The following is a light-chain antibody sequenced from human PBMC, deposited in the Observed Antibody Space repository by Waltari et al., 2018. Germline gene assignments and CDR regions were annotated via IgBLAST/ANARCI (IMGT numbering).Light chain of an antibody. V-gene: IGKV1-39*01. CDR2: AAF. J-gene: IGKJ1*01. Sequence: DIQMTQSPSSLSASVGDRVTITCRASQNINSILNWYQQKPGRAPKLLIYAAFSLHRVVPSRFSGSGSGTDYTLTISSLQPEDFATYYCQQSYSTWTSGQGTKVEIK. CDR3: QQSYSTWT. CDR1: QNINSI.